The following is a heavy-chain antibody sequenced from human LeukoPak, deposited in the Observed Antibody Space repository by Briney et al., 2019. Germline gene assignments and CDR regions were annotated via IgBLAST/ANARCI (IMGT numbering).Heavy chain of an antibody. CDR1: GGSISSGGYS. Sequence: TSETLSLTCAVSGGSISSGGYSWSWIRQPPGKGLEWIGYIYYSGSTYYNPSLKSRVTISVDTSKNQFSLKLSSVTAADTAVYYCARGDVLRYFDWFREHDAFDIWGKGTTVTISS. V-gene: IGHV4-30-4*07. D-gene: IGHD3-9*01. CDR2: IYYSGST. CDR3: ARGDVLRYFDWFREHDAFDI. J-gene: IGHJ3*02.